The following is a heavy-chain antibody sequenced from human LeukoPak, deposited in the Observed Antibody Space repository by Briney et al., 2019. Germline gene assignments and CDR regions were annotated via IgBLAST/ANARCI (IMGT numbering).Heavy chain of an antibody. V-gene: IGHV5-51*01. J-gene: IGHJ4*02. CDR2: IYPGDSDT. CDR1: GYSFTTSW. Sequence: GESLKISCKGSGYSFTTSWIGWVRQMPGQGLEWMGIIYPGDSDTTYSPSFQGQVTISVDKSISTASLQWSSLKASDTAMYYCAKTYCGSTSCPFDWWGQGTLVTVSS. D-gene: IGHD2-2*01. CDR3: AKTYCGSTSCPFDW.